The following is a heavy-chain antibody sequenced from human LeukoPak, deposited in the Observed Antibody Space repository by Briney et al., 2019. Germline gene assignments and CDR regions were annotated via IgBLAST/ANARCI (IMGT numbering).Heavy chain of an antibody. J-gene: IGHJ4*02. CDR3: ARAPYYYYDSGSGTRVTGNPDY. Sequence: GGSLRLSCAASGFTFSSYSMNWVRQAPGKGLEWVSSISSSSSYIYYADSVKGRFTISRDNAKNSLYLQMSSLRAENTAVYYCARAPYYYYDSGSGTRVTGNPDYWGQGTLVTVSS. CDR2: ISSSSSYI. V-gene: IGHV3-21*01. CDR1: GFTFSSYS. D-gene: IGHD3-10*01.